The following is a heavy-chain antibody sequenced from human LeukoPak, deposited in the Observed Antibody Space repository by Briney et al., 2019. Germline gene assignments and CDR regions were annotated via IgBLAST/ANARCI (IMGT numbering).Heavy chain of an antibody. D-gene: IGHD3-9*01. CDR3: AAVLTLSASFDY. Sequence: SETLSLTCTVSGGSISSSSYYWGWIRQPPGKGLEWIGSIYYSGSTYYNPSLKSRVTISVDTSKNQFSLKLNSVTAADTAVYYCAAVLTLSASFDYWGQGTLVTVSS. V-gene: IGHV4-39*01. CDR2: IYYSGST. CDR1: GGSISSSSYY. J-gene: IGHJ4*02.